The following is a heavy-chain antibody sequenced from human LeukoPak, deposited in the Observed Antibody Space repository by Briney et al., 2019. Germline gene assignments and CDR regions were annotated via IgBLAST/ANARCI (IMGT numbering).Heavy chain of an antibody. Sequence: GGSLRLSCAASGFTFSSYGMHWVRQAPGKGLEWVAVISYGGSNNYYSDSVKGRFAISRDNSKNTLYLQMNSLRAEDTAVYYCTKDPGRGMTGPTGNWFDPWGQGTLVTVSS. V-gene: IGHV3-30*18. CDR3: TKDPGRGMTGPTGNWFDP. CDR1: GFTFSSYG. CDR2: ISYGGSNN. D-gene: IGHD3-9*01. J-gene: IGHJ5*02.